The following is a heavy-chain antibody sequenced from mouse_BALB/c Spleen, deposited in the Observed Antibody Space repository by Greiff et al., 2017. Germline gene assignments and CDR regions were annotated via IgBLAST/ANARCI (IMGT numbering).Heavy chain of an antibody. Sequence: VQLQQSGTVLARPGASVKMSCKASGYTFTSYWMHWVKQRPGQGLEWIGVINPGSGGTNYNEKFKGKATLTADKSSSTAYMQLSSLTSDDSAVYFCARSGDYDYDFDYWGQGTTLTVSS. V-gene: IGHV1-54*01. J-gene: IGHJ2*01. CDR2: INPGSGGT. D-gene: IGHD2-4*01. CDR1: GYTFTSYW. CDR3: ARSGDYDYDFDY.